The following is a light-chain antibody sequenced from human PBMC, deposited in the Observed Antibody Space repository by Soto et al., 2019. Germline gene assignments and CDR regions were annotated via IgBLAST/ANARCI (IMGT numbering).Light chain of an antibody. CDR2: GAS. CDR3: QQYGSSPKT. V-gene: IGKV3-20*01. Sequence: EIVLTQSPGTLSLSPGERATLSCRASQSVSSSYLAWYQQKPGQAPRLLIYGASSRGTGIPDRFSGRGSGTDFTLTISRLEPEDFAVYYCQQYGSSPKTFGKGTKVEIE. CDR1: QSVSSSY. J-gene: IGKJ1*01.